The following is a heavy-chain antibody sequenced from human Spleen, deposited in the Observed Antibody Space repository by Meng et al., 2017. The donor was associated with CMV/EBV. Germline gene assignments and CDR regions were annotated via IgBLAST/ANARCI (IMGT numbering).Heavy chain of an antibody. D-gene: IGHD6-19*01. J-gene: IGHJ4*02. V-gene: IGHV3-53*01. CDR1: GFTVSSNY. CDR2: IYSGGSS. Sequence: GESLKISCAASGFTVSSNYMSWVRQAPGKGLEWVSVIYSGGSSDYADSVKGRFIISRDNSKNTLYLQMNNLRAEDTAVYYCARGLGSSGGAGTFDYWGQGTLVTVSS. CDR3: ARGLGSSGGAGTFDY.